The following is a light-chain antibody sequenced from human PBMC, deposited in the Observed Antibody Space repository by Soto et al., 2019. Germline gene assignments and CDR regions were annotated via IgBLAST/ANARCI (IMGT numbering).Light chain of an antibody. CDR3: SSYTSSSTLVV. CDR1: SSDVGGYMY. J-gene: IGLJ2*01. CDR2: DVT. Sequence: QSALTQPASVSGSPGQSITISCTGTSSDVGGYMYVSWYQQYPVKAPKLMIYDVTNRPSGVSNRFSGSKSGNTASLTISGLQAEDEGDYYCSSYTSSSTLVVFCGGTKLTVL. V-gene: IGLV2-14*01.